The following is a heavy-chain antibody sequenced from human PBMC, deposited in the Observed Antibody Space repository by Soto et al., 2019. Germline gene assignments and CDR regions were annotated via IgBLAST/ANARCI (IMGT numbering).Heavy chain of an antibody. J-gene: IGHJ4*02. D-gene: IGHD3-22*01. CDR3: AREDYYDSSGYYGY. CDR1: GFTVSSNY. Sequence: GGSLRLSCAASGFTVSSNYMSWVRQAPGKGLEWVSVIYSGGSTYYADSVKGRFTISRDNSKNTLYLQMNSLRAEDTAVYYCAREDYYDSSGYYGYWGQGTLVTRLL. V-gene: IGHV3-53*01. CDR2: IYSGGST.